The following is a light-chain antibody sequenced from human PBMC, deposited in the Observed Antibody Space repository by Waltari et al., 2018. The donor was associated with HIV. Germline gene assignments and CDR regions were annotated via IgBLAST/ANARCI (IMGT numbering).Light chain of an antibody. CDR2: GAS. CDR3: QQYGRSPIT. V-gene: IGKV3-20*01. Sequence: ETVLTQSPGPLSLSPGERATLSGSTTHSVSPYLAWYQQKPGQAPRLLIYGASSRATGIPDRFSGSGSGTDFTLTISRLGPEDFAVYYCQQYGRSPITFGQGTRLEIK. J-gene: IGKJ5*01. CDR1: HSVSPY.